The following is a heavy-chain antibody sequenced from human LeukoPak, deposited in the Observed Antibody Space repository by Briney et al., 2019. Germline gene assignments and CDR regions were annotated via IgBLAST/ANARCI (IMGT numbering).Heavy chain of an antibody. CDR2: IRYDGTNK. Sequence: PGGSLRLSCAASGFIFSSYGMHWVRQAPGKGLEWVTFIRYDGTNKYYADSVKGRFTISRDNSRNTLYLQMNSLTAEDTAVYYCAKVGSGWYGVECWGQGTLVTVSS. V-gene: IGHV3-30*02. CDR3: AKVGSGWYGVEC. CDR1: GFIFSSYG. J-gene: IGHJ4*02. D-gene: IGHD6-19*01.